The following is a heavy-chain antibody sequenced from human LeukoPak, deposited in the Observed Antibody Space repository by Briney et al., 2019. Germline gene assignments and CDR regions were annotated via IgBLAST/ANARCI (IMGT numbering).Heavy chain of an antibody. V-gene: IGHV3-23*01. CDR2: ISGSGGST. J-gene: IGHJ6*02. CDR3: ARQGNNLDV. Sequence: PGGSLRLSCAASGFTFSSYAMSLVRQAPGKGLEWVSAISGSGGSTYYADSVKGRFTISRDNSKSTLYLQMNNLRAEDTAVYFCARQGNNLDVWGQGTTVTVSS. CDR1: GFTFSSYA. D-gene: IGHD1/OR15-1a*01.